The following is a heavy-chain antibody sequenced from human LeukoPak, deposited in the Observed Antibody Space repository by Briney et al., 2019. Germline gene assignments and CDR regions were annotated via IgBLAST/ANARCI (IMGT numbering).Heavy chain of an antibody. CDR2: IYYSGST. Sequence: PSETLSLTCTVSGGSISSYYWSSIRQPPGKGLERIGYIYYSGSTNYNPSFKSRVTISVDTSKNQFSLKLSSVTAADTAVYYCARYISGTSQVFDYWGQGTLVTVSS. CDR1: GGSISSYY. V-gene: IGHV4-59*01. CDR3: ARYISGTSQVFDY. J-gene: IGHJ4*02. D-gene: IGHD1-20*01.